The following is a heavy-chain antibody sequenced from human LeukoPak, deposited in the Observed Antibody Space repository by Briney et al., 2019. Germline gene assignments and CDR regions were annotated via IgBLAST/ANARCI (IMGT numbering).Heavy chain of an antibody. Sequence: ASVKVSCKSSGYTFTSYGITWVRQAPGQGLEWMGCISAYNGNTNYAQKLQGRVTMTTDRSTSTAYMELRSLRSDDTAVYYCARGPIIDIAIVPTADEYYYMDVWGKGTTVTVSS. CDR1: GYTFTSYG. D-gene: IGHD2-2*01. CDR3: ARGPIIDIAIVPTADEYYYMDV. CDR2: ISAYNGNT. V-gene: IGHV1-18*01. J-gene: IGHJ6*03.